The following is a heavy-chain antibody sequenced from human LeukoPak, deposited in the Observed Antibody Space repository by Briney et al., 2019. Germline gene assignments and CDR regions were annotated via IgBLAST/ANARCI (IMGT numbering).Heavy chain of an antibody. Sequence: RGGSLRLSCAASGFTFSSYAMSGVRQAPGKGLGWVAVIWYDGSNKYYADSVKGRFTISRDNSKNTLYLQMNSLRAEDTAVYYCARSSTGYAPYYFDYWGQGTLVTVSS. J-gene: IGHJ4*02. D-gene: IGHD3-9*01. V-gene: IGHV3-33*08. CDR1: GFTFSSYA. CDR3: ARSSTGYAPYYFDY. CDR2: IWYDGSNK.